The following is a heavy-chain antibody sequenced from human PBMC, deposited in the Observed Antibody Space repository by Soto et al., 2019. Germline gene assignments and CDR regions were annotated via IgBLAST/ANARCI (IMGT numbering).Heavy chain of an antibody. V-gene: IGHV6-1*01. J-gene: IGHJ5*02. CDR3: ARSPNWFDP. Sequence: SQTLSLTCAISGDSVSANSATWNWIRQSPSRGLEWLGRTYYRSKWYSDFALSVTSRIAINADTSKNQFSLKLSSVTAADTAVYYCARSPNWFDPWGQGTLVTVSS. CDR1: GDSVSANSAT. CDR2: TYYRSKWYS.